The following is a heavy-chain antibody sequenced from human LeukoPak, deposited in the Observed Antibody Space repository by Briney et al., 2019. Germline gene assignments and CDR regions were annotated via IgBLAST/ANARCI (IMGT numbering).Heavy chain of an antibody. D-gene: IGHD3-10*01. J-gene: IGHJ4*02. Sequence: PSQTLSLTCTVSGGSISSGGYYRSWIRQHPGKGLEWIGYIYYSGSTYYNPSLKSRVTISVDTSKNQFSLKLSSVTAADTAVYYCARGRRMVRGVIRGSLFDYWGQGTLVTVSS. CDR2: IYYSGST. CDR1: GGSISSGGYY. CDR3: ARGRRMVRGVIRGSLFDY. V-gene: IGHV4-31*03.